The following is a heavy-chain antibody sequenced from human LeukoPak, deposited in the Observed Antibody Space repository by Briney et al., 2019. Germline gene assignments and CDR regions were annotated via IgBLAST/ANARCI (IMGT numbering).Heavy chain of an antibody. CDR1: GFTFSNAW. Sequence: GGSLRLSCAASGFTFSNAWMSWVRQAPGKGLEWVGRIKSKTDGGTTDNAAPVKGRFIISRDDSKNTLYLQMNSLKTEDTGVYYCTTSYKSGDTDWGQGTLVTVSS. J-gene: IGHJ4*02. D-gene: IGHD1-14*01. CDR3: TTSYKSGDTD. CDR2: IKSKTDGGTT. V-gene: IGHV3-15*01.